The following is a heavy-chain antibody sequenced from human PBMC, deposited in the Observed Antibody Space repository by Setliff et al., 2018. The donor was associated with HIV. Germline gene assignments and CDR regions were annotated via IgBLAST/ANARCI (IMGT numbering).Heavy chain of an antibody. CDR1: GYTFTSQS. V-gene: IGHV1-46*01. CDR2: INPSGGST. D-gene: IGHD6-19*01. CDR3: ARNFGGSGWYYFDY. J-gene: IGHJ4*02. Sequence: ASVKVSCKASGYTFTSQSIHWVRQAPGQGFEWMGVINPSGGSTGYAEKFQGRVTMTRDTSANIVYLELSSLGSEDTAKYYCARNFGGSGWYYFDYWGQGTLVTVSS.